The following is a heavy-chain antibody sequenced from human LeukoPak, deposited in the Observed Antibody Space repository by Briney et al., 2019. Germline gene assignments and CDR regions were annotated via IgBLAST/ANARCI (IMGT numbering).Heavy chain of an antibody. J-gene: IGHJ4*02. V-gene: IGHV3-30-3*01. CDR1: GFAFSSYA. Sequence: GGSLRLSCAASGFAFSSYALHWVRQAPGQGLQWVASISYDGNNKYYADSVRGRFTISRDSAKNTLYLQMNSLSTQDTAMYYCARSIVVVTYLAYWGQGTLVTVSS. D-gene: IGHD2-21*02. CDR3: ARSIVVVTYLAY. CDR2: ISYDGNNK.